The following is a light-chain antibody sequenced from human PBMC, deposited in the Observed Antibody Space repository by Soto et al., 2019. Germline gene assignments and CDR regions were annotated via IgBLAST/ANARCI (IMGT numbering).Light chain of an antibody. Sequence: DIQMTQSPSSLSASVGDRVTVTCRAGQSISRYLNWYQQRPGKAPKLLIYSASNRATGIPDRFSGSGSGTDFTLTISRLEPEDFAVYYCQQYGSSGTFGQGTKVDIK. CDR2: SAS. CDR1: QSISRY. CDR3: QQYGSSGT. J-gene: IGKJ1*01. V-gene: IGKV1-33*01.